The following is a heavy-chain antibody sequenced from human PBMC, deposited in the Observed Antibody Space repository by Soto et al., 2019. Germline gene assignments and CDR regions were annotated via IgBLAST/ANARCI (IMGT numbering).Heavy chain of an antibody. CDR3: AKDFSLDDYGIDY. J-gene: IGHJ4*02. Sequence: LRLSCLASGFTFSSYAMSWVRQAPGKGLEWVSGIRGSGGSPFYADSVKGRFTLSRVNFKNTLYLQMNSLRAEDTAVYYCAKDFSLDDYGIDYWGQGTLVTVSS. D-gene: IGHD4-17*01. CDR1: GFTFSSYA. V-gene: IGHV3-23*01. CDR2: IRGSGGSP.